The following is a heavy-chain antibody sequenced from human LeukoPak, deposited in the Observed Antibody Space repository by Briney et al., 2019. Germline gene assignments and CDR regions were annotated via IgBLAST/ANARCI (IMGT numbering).Heavy chain of an antibody. Sequence: GGSLRLSCAASGFTFSSYGMHWVRQAPGKGLEWVAFIRYDGSNKYYADSVKGRFTISRDNSKNTLYLQMNSLRAEDTAVYYCAKDGTNGSGSYMDVWGKGTTVTVSS. J-gene: IGHJ6*03. CDR2: IRYDGSNK. CDR1: GFTFSSYG. D-gene: IGHD3-10*01. V-gene: IGHV3-30*02. CDR3: AKDGTNGSGSYMDV.